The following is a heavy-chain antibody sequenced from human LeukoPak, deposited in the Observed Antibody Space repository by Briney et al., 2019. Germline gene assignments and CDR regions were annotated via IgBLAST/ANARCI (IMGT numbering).Heavy chain of an antibody. D-gene: IGHD6-19*01. J-gene: IGHJ4*02. CDR3: ARDISGWLDY. V-gene: IGHV3-21*01. Sequence: GGSLRLSCAASGFTFSSYNMNWVRQAPGKGLEWVSSISSSSSYIYYADSMKGRFTISRDNAKNSLYLQMNSLRAEDTAVNYCARDISGWLDYWGQGTLVTVSS. CDR2: ISSSSSYI. CDR1: GFTFSSYN.